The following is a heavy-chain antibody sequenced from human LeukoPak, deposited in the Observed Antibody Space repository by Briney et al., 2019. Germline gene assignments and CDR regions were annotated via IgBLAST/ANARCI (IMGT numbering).Heavy chain of an antibody. V-gene: IGHV4-34*01. Sequence: PSESLSLTCAVDGGSLSGYYWSWIRQPPGKGLEWIGEINHSGSTNYNPSLKRRVTISVDTSKNQFSLKLISVTAADTAVYYCASVVAVAGQRGWFDPWGQGTLVTVSS. D-gene: IGHD6-19*01. J-gene: IGHJ5*02. CDR2: INHSGST. CDR3: ASVVAVAGQRGWFDP. CDR1: GGSLSGYY.